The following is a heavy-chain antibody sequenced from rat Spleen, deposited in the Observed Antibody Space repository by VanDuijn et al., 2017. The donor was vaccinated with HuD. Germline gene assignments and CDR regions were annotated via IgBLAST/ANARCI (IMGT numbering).Heavy chain of an antibody. V-gene: IGHV5-29*01. D-gene: IGHD4-1*01. J-gene: IGHJ2*01. CDR1: GFTFSDYY. CDR3: ARQGRTGDYFDY. Sequence: EVQLVESGGGLVQPGRSLKLSCAASGFTFSDYYMAWVRQAPTKGLEWVATISYDGSSTYYRDSVKGRFTISRDNAKSTLYLQMDSLRSEDTATYYCARQGRTGDYFDYWGQGVMVTVSS. CDR2: ISYDGSST.